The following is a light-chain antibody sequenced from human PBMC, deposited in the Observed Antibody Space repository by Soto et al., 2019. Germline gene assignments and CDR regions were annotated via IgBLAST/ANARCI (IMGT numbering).Light chain of an antibody. V-gene: IGKV3-15*01. Sequence: EILMTQSPSTLSVSPGERATLSCRASQGVTTNLAWYQQKPGQAPRLLIYGASTRATGIPARFSGSGSGTEFTLTISSLQSEDFAVYYCQQYNTWPLTFGGGTKV. J-gene: IGKJ4*01. CDR3: QQYNTWPLT. CDR1: QGVTTN. CDR2: GAS.